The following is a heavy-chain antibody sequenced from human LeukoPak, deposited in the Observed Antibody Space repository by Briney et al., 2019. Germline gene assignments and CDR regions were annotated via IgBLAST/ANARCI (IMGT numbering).Heavy chain of an antibody. CDR2: ISAYNGNT. CDR1: GYTFTSYD. Sequence: ASVKVSCKASGYTFTSYDISWVRQAPGQGLEWMGWISAYNGNTNYAQKLQGRVTMTTDTSTSTAYMELRSLRSDDTAVYYCAREPPDYYDSTALDFDYWGQGTLVTVSS. CDR3: AREPPDYYDSTALDFDY. V-gene: IGHV1-18*01. J-gene: IGHJ4*02. D-gene: IGHD3-22*01.